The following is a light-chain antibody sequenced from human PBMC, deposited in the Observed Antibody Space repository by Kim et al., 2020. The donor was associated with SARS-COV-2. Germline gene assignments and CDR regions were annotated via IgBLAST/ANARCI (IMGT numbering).Light chain of an antibody. CDR2: ENN. Sequence: GQRVTISCSGSSSNIGSNYVYWYQQLPGTAPKLLIYENNQRPSGVPDRFSGSKSGTSASLAISWLRSEDEADYYCAAWDDSLSCPVFGGGTQLTVL. CDR1: SSNIGSNY. CDR3: AAWDDSLSCPV. V-gene: IGLV1-47*01. J-gene: IGLJ2*01.